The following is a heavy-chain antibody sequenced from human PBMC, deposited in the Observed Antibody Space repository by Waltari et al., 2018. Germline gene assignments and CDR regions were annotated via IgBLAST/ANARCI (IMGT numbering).Heavy chain of an antibody. CDR3: AREGGYYPHYMDV. Sequence: QVQLQESGPGLVKPSETLSLTCNVSDGSIKSHYWSWIRQPPGKGLEWIGYIYFTGTTKYNPSLERRVTLSMDTSKNQFSLKVASVTDADTAIYYCAREGGYYPHYMDVWGKGTTVTVSS. CDR2: IYFTGTT. J-gene: IGHJ6*03. V-gene: IGHV4-59*11. D-gene: IGHD6-25*01. CDR1: DGSIKSHY.